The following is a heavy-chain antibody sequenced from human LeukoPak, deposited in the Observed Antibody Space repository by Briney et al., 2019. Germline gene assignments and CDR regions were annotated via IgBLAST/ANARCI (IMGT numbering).Heavy chain of an antibody. J-gene: IGHJ5*02. Sequence: SVKVSCKASGYTFTGYYMHWVRQAPGQGLEWMGGIIPIFGTANYAQKFQGRVTITADESTSTAYMELSSLRSEDTAVYYCARATMVRGFDPWGQGTLVTVSS. CDR1: GYTFTGYY. CDR3: ARATMVRGFDP. V-gene: IGHV1-69*13. CDR2: IIPIFGTA. D-gene: IGHD3-10*01.